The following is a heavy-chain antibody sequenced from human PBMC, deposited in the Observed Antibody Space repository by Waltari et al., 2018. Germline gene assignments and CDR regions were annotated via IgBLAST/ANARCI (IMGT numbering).Heavy chain of an antibody. CDR3: ASHLWYRDLSRVAFDF. J-gene: IGHJ4*02. CDR1: GGSVSSPAYY. Sequence: QLQLQESGPALVRPSETLSLSCTVSGGSVSSPAYYWRWVRQSPGKGLEWIETIYYRWSTSCNPSLKSRVTISIDTSKNHLSLELTSVTAADTAIYYCASHLWYRDLSRVAFDFWGQGTLVAVSS. V-gene: IGHV4-39*07. CDR2: IYYRWST. D-gene: IGHD3-10*01.